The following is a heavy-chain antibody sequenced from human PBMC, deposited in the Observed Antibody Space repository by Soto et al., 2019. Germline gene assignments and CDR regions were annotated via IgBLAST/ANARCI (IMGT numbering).Heavy chain of an antibody. Sequence: EVQLVESGGGLVQPGGSLGLSCAVTGFTISSNYMNWVRQAPGKGLEWVSVMYAAGSTYYEDSVKGRFNISRDNSKNTVYLQMNSLRGEDTAVYYCARGSNSNNWKLFDYWGQGTLVTVSS. V-gene: IGHV3-66*01. CDR1: GFTISSNY. CDR3: ARGSNSNNWKLFDY. D-gene: IGHD1-1*01. J-gene: IGHJ4*02. CDR2: MYAAGST.